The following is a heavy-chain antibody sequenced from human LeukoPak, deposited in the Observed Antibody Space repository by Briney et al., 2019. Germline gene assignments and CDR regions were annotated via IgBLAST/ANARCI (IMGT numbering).Heavy chain of an antibody. D-gene: IGHD3-3*01. V-gene: IGHV3-30*03. CDR2: ISYDGSNK. CDR1: GFTFSSYG. Sequence: GGSLRLSCAASGFTFSSYGMHWVRQAPGKGLEWVAVISYDGSNKYYADSVKGRFTISRDNSKNSLYLQMNSLRDEDTAVYYCARGWREFYFEYWGQGNLVTVSS. CDR3: ARGWREFYFEY. J-gene: IGHJ4*02.